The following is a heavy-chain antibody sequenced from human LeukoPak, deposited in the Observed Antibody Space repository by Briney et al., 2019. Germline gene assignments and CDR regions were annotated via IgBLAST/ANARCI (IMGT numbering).Heavy chain of an antibody. D-gene: IGHD3-10*01. CDR2: INTYNGNT. J-gene: IGHJ6*02. CDR3: ARDAPGLAYYYGLDV. Sequence: ASVKVSCKASGYTFTSYGISWVRQAPGQGLEWMGWINTYNGNTHYAQKLQGRDTMTTDTATSTAYMELRSLRSDDTAAYYCARDAPGLAYYYGLDVWGQGTTVTVSS. V-gene: IGHV1-18*01. CDR1: GYTFTSYG.